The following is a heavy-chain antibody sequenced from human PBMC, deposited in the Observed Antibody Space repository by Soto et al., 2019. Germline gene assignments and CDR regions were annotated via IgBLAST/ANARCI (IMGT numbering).Heavy chain of an antibody. Sequence: QVQLVQSGAEVKKPGASVRISCRASGYSFTSTYVHWVRQAPGQGPEWMGIINPAGGTTYYAQKSQGRLTITSVTSTDTVFLDLNGLTSEDTAVYFCALKVVTYYDNWGQGTLLTVSS. D-gene: IGHD2-21*02. CDR3: ALKVVTYYDN. CDR2: INPAGGTT. CDR1: GYSFTSTY. V-gene: IGHV1-46*01. J-gene: IGHJ4*02.